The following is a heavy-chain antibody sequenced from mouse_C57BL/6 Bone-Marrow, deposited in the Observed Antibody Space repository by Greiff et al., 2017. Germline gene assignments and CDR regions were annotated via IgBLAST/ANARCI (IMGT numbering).Heavy chain of an antibody. CDR1: GYAFTNYL. Sequence: VQLQESGAELVRPGTSVKVSCKASGYAFTNYLIEWVKQRPGQGLEWIGVINPGSGGTNYNEKFKGKATLTADKSSSTAYMQLSSLTSEDSAVYFCARSEYFDVWGTGTTVTVSS. J-gene: IGHJ1*03. V-gene: IGHV1-54*01. CDR3: ARSEYFDV. CDR2: INPGSGGT.